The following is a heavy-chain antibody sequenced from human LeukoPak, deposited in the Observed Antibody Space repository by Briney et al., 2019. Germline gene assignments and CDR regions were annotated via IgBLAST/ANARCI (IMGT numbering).Heavy chain of an antibody. V-gene: IGHV3-23*01. CDR2: ISTSGDFT. CDR1: GFTFSSYA. J-gene: IGHJ6*02. Sequence: GGSLRLSCATSGFTFSSYAMNWVRQAPGKGLECVSFISTSGDFTYYAASVRGRFTVSRDNSKNTLYLQMNSLRADDTAVYYCAGCSGGSCYSRGKYGVDVWGQGTTVIVSS. CDR3: AGCSGGSCYSRGKYGVDV. D-gene: IGHD2-15*01.